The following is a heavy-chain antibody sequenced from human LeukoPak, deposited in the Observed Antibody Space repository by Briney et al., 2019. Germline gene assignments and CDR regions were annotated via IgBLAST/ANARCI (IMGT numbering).Heavy chain of an antibody. CDR1: GGSISSSSYY. D-gene: IGHD1-1*01. Sequence: PSETLSLTCTVSGGSISSSSYYWGWIRQPPGKGLEWIGSIYYSGSTYYNPSLKSRVTISVDTSKNQFSLKLSSVTAADTAVYYCARTPQLEPGAFDIWGQGTMVTVSS. CDR3: ARTPQLEPGAFDI. CDR2: IYYSGST. J-gene: IGHJ3*02. V-gene: IGHV4-39*01.